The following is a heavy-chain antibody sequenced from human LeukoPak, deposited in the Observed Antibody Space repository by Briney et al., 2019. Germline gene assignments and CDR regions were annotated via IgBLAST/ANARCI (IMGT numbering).Heavy chain of an antibody. CDR3: AREPMVRDFNWFDP. Sequence: ASVKVSCKTSGYTFTSYGMSWVRQAPRQGLEWMGRINPNSGGTNYAQKFQGRVTMTTDTSISTAYMELNRLTSDDTAVYYCAREPMVRDFNWFDPWGQGTLVTVSS. D-gene: IGHD3-10*01. J-gene: IGHJ5*02. CDR2: INPNSGGT. V-gene: IGHV1-2*06. CDR1: GYTFTSYG.